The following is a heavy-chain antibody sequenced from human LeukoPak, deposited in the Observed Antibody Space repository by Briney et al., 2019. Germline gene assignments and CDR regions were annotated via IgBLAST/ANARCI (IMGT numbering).Heavy chain of an antibody. CDR2: IGGPGGSA. Sequence: PGRSLRLSCAASGFTFSSYAMSWVRQAPGKGLEWVSGIGGPGGSAHFADSVKGRFTISRDNSKNNLYLQMNGLRAEDTAVYCCAKGSVYWYFDLWGRGTLVTVSS. CDR3: AKGSVYWYFDL. J-gene: IGHJ2*01. D-gene: IGHD5/OR15-5a*01. V-gene: IGHV3-23*01. CDR1: GFTFSSYA.